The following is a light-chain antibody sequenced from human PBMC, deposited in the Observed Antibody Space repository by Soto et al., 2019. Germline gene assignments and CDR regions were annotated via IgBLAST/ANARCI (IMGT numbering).Light chain of an antibody. V-gene: IGKV3D-15*01. J-gene: IGKJ4*01. CDR3: QQDNNWGLS. CDR1: ANVGTN. CDR2: DSS. Sequence: IVMTQSPATLSVSPGERVTLSCRASANVGTNVAWYQQKPGQAPRLLIYDSSTRATGIPDTFSGSGSMTDFTLTISSLHPEESAVYYCQQDNNWGLSFGGGTKVEI.